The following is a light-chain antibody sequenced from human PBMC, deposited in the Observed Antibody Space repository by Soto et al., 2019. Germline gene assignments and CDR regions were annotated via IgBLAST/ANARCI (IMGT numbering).Light chain of an antibody. CDR1: SSDVGAYNY. CDR2: EVS. V-gene: IGLV2-14*01. CDR3: SSYTTSSTWV. J-gene: IGLJ3*02. Sequence: QSALTQPASVSGSPGQSITISCTGTSSDVGAYNYVSWYQQHPGKAPKLMIYEVSNRPSGVSNRFSGSKSGNTASLTISGLQAEDEGDYYCSSYTTSSTWVFGGGTKVTVL.